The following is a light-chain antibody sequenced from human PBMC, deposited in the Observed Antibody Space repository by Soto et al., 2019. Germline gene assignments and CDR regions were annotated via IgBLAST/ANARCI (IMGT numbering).Light chain of an antibody. J-gene: IGKJ2*01. CDR1: QSVRNW. V-gene: IGKV1-5*03. Sequence: IQMTQTPSTMSASVGDGVTITCRASQSVRNWLAWFQQKPGKPPKLLIYKTSRLESGVPSRFNGSGYGTDFTLTISSLQPDDFATYYCQQYDAFPLTFGQGTKLE. CDR2: KTS. CDR3: QQYDAFPLT.